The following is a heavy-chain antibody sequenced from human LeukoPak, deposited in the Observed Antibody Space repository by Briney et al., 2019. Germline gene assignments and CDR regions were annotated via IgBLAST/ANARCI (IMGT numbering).Heavy chain of an antibody. V-gene: IGHV3-23*01. J-gene: IGHJ6*04. CDR3: AELGITMIGGV. CDR2: ISVSGVST. Sequence: GGSLRLSCAASGFTFSSYAMSWVRQAPGKGLEWVSGISVSGVSTNYADSVKGRFTISRDNSKNTLYLQMNSLRAEDTAVYYCAELGITMIGGVWGKGTTVTISS. CDR1: GFTFSSYA. D-gene: IGHD3-10*02.